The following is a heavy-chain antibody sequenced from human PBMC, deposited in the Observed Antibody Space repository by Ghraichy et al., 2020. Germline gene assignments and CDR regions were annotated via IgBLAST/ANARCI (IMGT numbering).Heavy chain of an antibody. Sequence: AGSLRLSCAASGFTFSSYWMHWVRQAPGKGLVWVSRINSDGSSTSYADSVKGRFTISRDNAKNTLYLQMNSLRAEDTAVYYCASEMPETGTSMRYYYGMDVWGQGTTVTVSS. CDR3: ASEMPETGTSMRYYYGMDV. D-gene: IGHD1-7*01. CDR2: INSDGSST. J-gene: IGHJ6*02. CDR1: GFTFSSYW. V-gene: IGHV3-74*01.